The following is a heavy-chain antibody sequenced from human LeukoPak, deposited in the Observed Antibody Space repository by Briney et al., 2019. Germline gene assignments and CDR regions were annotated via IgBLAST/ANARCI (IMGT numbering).Heavy chain of an antibody. CDR2: ISSNGGST. Sequence: GGSLRLYCSASGFTFSSYAMQWVRQAPGKGLEYVSAISSNGGSTYYADSVKGRFTISRDNSKNTLYLQMSSLRAEDTAVYYCAASGGSYGSGSYHYWGQGTLVTVSS. J-gene: IGHJ4*02. CDR3: AASGGSYGSGSYHY. D-gene: IGHD3-10*01. V-gene: IGHV3-64D*06. CDR1: GFTFSSYA.